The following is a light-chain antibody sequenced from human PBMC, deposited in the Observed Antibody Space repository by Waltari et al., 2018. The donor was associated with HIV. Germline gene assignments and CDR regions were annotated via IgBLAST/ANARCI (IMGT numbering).Light chain of an antibody. CDR3: QQSYSTPT. CDR1: QSISSY. Sequence: DIQMTQSPSSLSASVGDRVTITCRAGQSISSYLNWYQQTPGKAPKLLIYAASSLQSGVPSRFSGSGSGTDFTLTISSLQPEDFATYYCQQSYSTPTFGGGTKVEIK. V-gene: IGKV1-39*01. CDR2: AAS. J-gene: IGKJ4*01.